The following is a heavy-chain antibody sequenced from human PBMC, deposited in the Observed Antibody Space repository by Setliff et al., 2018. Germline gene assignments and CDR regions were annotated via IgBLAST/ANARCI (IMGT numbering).Heavy chain of an antibody. V-gene: IGHV1-18*01. CDR1: GYTFTRNG. CDR3: ASSVGYYDRSGYPYAMDV. Sequence: ASVKVSCKASGYTFTRNGINWVRQAPGQGLEWMGWISVYNGNTHYAQKFQGRVTMTTDTSTTTAYMDLRSLRSDDTAVYYCASSVGYYDRSGYPYAMDVWGQGTTVTVSS. D-gene: IGHD3-22*01. J-gene: IGHJ6*02. CDR2: ISVYNGNT.